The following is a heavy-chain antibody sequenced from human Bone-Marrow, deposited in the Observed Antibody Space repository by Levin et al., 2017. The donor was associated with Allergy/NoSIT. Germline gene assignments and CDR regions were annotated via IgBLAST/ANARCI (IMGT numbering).Heavy chain of an antibody. Sequence: GESLKISCAASGFTFSSYSMNWVRQAPGKGLEWVSSISSSSSYIYYADSVKGRFTISRDNAKNSLYLQMNSLRAEDTAVYYCARGSWDYDSSGYSWYFDLWGRGTLVTVSS. CDR3: ARGSWDYDSSGYSWYFDL. D-gene: IGHD3-22*01. J-gene: IGHJ2*01. CDR2: ISSSSSYI. V-gene: IGHV3-21*01. CDR1: GFTFSSYS.